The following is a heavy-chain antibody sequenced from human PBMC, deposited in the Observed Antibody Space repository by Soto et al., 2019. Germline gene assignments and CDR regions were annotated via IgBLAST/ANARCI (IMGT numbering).Heavy chain of an antibody. CDR3: AKGSGYDYTYYYHCYMDV. CDR1: GFTFSSYA. Sequence: GGSLRLSCAASGFTFSSYATTWVRQAPGKGLEWVSTVSGSGGSTYYADSVKGRFTISRDNSKNTLCLQMNSLRAEDTAVYYCAKGSGYDYTYYYHCYMDVWGKGTTVTVSS. D-gene: IGHD5-12*01. V-gene: IGHV3-23*01. CDR2: VSGSGGST. J-gene: IGHJ6*03.